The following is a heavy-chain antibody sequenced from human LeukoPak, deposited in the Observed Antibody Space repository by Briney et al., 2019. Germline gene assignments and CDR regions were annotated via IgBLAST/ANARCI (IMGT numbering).Heavy chain of an antibody. CDR3: AREGGSTVTAAAGTGGVRYFDY. V-gene: IGHV1-69*04. CDR1: GYTFTSYG. Sequence: SVKVSCKASGYTFTSYGISWVRQAPGQGLEWMGRIIPILGIANYAQKFQGRVTITADKSTSTAYMELSSLRSEDTAVYYCAREGGSTVTAAAGTGGVRYFDYWGQGTLVTVSS. CDR2: IIPILGIA. D-gene: IGHD6-13*01. J-gene: IGHJ4*02.